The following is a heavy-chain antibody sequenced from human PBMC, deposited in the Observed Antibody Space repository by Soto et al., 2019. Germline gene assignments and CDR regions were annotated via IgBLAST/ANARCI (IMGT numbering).Heavy chain of an antibody. CDR3: ARGSVDTVDSSGFYEY. J-gene: IGHJ4*02. D-gene: IGHD3-22*01. CDR1: GGSFSSYY. Sequence: DTLSLTCAVYGGSFSSYYWSWIRQPPGKGLEWIGEINHSGGTSYNPSLKSRVTISVDTSKSQFSLKLTSVTAADRAVYYCARGSVDTVDSSGFYEYWGQRTPVTVSS. CDR2: INHSGGT. V-gene: IGHV4-34*01.